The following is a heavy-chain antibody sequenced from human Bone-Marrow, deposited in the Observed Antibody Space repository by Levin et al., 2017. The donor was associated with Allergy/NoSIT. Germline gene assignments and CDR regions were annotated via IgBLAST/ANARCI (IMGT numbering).Heavy chain of an antibody. J-gene: IGHJ5*02. D-gene: IGHD3/OR15-3a*01. CDR1: GDTVSNTYVA. CDR2: AYYRSAWYY. Sequence: SQTLSLTCAISGDTVSNTYVAWNWIRQSPSRGLEWLGRAYYRSAWYYDYAPSVRSRIIVNPDTSKNHFSLQLNSVTPADTVVYYCARDTDWAWFDPWGQGTLVTVSS. V-gene: IGHV6-1*01. CDR3: ARDTDWAWFDP.